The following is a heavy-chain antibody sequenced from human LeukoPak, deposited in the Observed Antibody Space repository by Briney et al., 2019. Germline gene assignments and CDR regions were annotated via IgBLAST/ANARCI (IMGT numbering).Heavy chain of an antibody. Sequence: PGRSLRLSCAASGFTFSSYAMHWVRQAPGKGLEWVAVISYDGSNKYYADSVKGRFTISRDNSKNTLYLQMNSLRAEDTAVYYCARDKSVYFDWLPRGDAFDIWGQGTMVTVSS. CDR3: ARDKSVYFDWLPRGDAFDI. V-gene: IGHV3-30*04. CDR2: ISYDGSNK. CDR1: GFTFSSYA. D-gene: IGHD3-9*01. J-gene: IGHJ3*02.